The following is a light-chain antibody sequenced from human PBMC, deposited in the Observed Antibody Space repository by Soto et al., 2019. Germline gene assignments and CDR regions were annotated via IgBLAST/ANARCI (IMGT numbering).Light chain of an antibody. CDR1: QTIRKS. V-gene: IGKV1-39*01. Sequence: DIQMTQSPSSLSASVGDTVSITCRSFQTIRKSLNWYQQRPGKAPKLLIFGASSLHNGVPPRFSGLGSGTHFTITGLQPDDLGTYYCQHTTDFTFGQGTTVDIK. CDR2: GAS. CDR3: QHTTDFT. J-gene: IGKJ2*01.